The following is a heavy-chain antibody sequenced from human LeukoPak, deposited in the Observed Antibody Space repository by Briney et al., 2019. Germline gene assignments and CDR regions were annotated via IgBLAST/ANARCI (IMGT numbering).Heavy chain of an antibody. CDR2: INWNGGST. V-gene: IGHV3-20*04. J-gene: IGHJ4*02. CDR1: GFTFDDYG. D-gene: IGHD3-22*01. CDR3: ARNDYYDSSGYYYVDPYYFDY. Sequence: PGRSLRLSCAASGFTFDDYGMSWVRQAPGKGLEWVCGINWNGGSTGYADSVKGRFTISRDNAKHSLYLQMNSLRAEDTALYYCARNDYYDSSGYYYVDPYYFDYWGQGTLVTVSP.